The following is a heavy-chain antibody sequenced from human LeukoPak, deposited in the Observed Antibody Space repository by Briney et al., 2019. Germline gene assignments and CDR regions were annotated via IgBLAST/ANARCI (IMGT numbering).Heavy chain of an antibody. J-gene: IGHJ5*02. Sequence: SETLSLTCTVSGGSIRSSTYYWGWIRQPPGKGLEWIGSIYYSGSTYYNPSLKSRVTISVDTSKNQFSLRLSSVTAADTAVYYCARDQCSGGSCYPGWFDPWGQGTLVTVSS. CDR3: ARDQCSGGSCYPGWFDP. D-gene: IGHD2-15*01. V-gene: IGHV4-39*07. CDR1: GGSIRSSTYY. CDR2: IYYSGST.